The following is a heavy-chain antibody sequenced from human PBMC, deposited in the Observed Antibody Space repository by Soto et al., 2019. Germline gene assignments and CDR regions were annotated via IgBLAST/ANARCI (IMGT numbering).Heavy chain of an antibody. CDR2: INPNSGGT. V-gene: IGHV1-2*02. CDR3: ARDFTTRSYGVDV. CDR1: GYTFTGAY. Sequence: ASVKVSCKASGYTFTGAYIHWVRQAPGQGLEWMGCINPNSGGTEFAQKFQGRVTVTRDTSITTVYMEMKRLRSDDTGVYYCARDFTTRSYGVDVWGQGTAVTVSS. J-gene: IGHJ6*02. D-gene: IGHD3-10*01.